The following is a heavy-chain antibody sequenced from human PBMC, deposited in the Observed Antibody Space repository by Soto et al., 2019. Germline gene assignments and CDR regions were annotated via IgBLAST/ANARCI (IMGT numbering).Heavy chain of an antibody. V-gene: IGHV3-21*01. CDR1: GFTLTTYT. Sequence: EVQLVESGGGLVKPGGSLRLSCAASGFTLTTYTMNWVRQAPGMGLEWVSSINGRGNYKYYTDSVEARFTISRDNAQNSLYLQMNSLRAEDTAVYYCAREDGVVGATSAFDYWGQGTLVTVSS. CDR3: AREDGVVGATSAFDY. J-gene: IGHJ4*02. CDR2: INGRGNYK. D-gene: IGHD1-26*01.